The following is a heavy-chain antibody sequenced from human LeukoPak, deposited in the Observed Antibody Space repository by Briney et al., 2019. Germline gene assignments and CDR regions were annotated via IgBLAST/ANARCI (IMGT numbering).Heavy chain of an antibody. D-gene: IGHD6-19*01. J-gene: IGHJ4*02. CDR1: SGSISGHY. V-gene: IGHV4-59*11. Sequence: SETLSLTCTVSSGSISGHYWSRIRQPPGEGLEWIGNIYYSGSTNYNPSLKSRLTISVDTSKNQFSLKLSSVTAADTAVYYCARHSSGWYYVDYWGQGALVTVSS. CDR2: IYYSGST. CDR3: ARHSSGWYYVDY.